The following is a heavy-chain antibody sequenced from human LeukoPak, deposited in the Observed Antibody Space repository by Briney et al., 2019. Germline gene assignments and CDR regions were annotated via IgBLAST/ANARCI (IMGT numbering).Heavy chain of an antibody. D-gene: IGHD4-11*01. CDR1: GDSIDNFY. V-gene: IGHV4-59*01. CDR2: IYYSGST. J-gene: IGHJ5*02. Sequence: SETQSLTCIVSGDSIDNFYWSWIRQPPGKGLEWIGYIYYSGSTNYNPSLKSRVTISVDTSKNQFSLKLSSVTAADTAMYYCARSTVTTPLRWFDPWGQGTLVTVSS. CDR3: ARSTVTTPLRWFDP.